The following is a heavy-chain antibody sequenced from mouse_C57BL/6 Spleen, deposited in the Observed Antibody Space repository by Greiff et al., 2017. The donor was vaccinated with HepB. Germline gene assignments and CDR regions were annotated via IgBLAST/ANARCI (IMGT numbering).Heavy chain of an antibody. CDR1: GYTFTDYE. V-gene: IGHV1-15*01. J-gene: IGHJ1*03. D-gene: IGHD1-3*01. Sequence: VQLQPSGAELVRPGASVTLSCKASGYTFTDYEMHWVKQTPVHGLEWIGAIDPETGGTAYNQKFKGKAILTADKSSSTAYMELRSLTSEDSAVYYCTRLYFEDYYWYFDVWGTGTTVTVSS. CDR3: TRLYFEDYYWYFDV. CDR2: IDPETGGT.